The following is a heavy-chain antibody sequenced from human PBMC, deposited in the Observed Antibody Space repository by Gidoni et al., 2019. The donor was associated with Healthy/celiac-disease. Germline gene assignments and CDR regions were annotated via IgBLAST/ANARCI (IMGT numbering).Heavy chain of an antibody. V-gene: IGHV3-30*18. CDR1: GFTFSSYG. J-gene: IGHJ3*02. D-gene: IGHD3-3*01. Sequence: QVQLVESGGGVVQPGRSLRLSCAASGFTFSSYGMHWVRQAPGKGLEWVAVISYDGSNKYYADSVKGRFTISRDNSKNTLYLQMNSLRAEDTAVYYCAKGDYDFWSGYFPDAFDIWGQGTMVTVSS. CDR3: AKGDYDFWSGYFPDAFDI. CDR2: ISYDGSNK.